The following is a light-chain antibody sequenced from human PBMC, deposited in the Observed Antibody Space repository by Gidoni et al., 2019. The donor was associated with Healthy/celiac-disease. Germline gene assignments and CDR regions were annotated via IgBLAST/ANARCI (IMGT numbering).Light chain of an antibody. Sequence: DIVLTQSPATLSLSPGERATLSCRASQSVSSYLAWYQQKPGQAPRLLIYDASNRATGIPARFSGSGSGTDFTLTISSLEPEDSAVYYCQQRSNWPPYTFGQGTKLEIK. J-gene: IGKJ2*01. CDR3: QQRSNWPPYT. CDR1: QSVSSY. V-gene: IGKV3-11*01. CDR2: DAS.